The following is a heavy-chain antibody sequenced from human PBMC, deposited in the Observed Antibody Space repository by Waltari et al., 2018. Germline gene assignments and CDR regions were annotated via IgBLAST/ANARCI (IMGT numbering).Heavy chain of an antibody. Sequence: QVQLQESGPGLVKPSGTLSLTCAVSGGSISSGDLWSWVRQPPGKGLAWIWDIYHSGTTNYNPSLESRVTISIDNPKNHFSLKRRSVTAADTAMYYCAREREGGIRGQYGLDVWGQGTTVTVSS. V-gene: IGHV4-4*02. J-gene: IGHJ6*02. CDR3: AREREGGIRGQYGLDV. CDR1: GGSISSGDL. D-gene: IGHD3-16*02. CDR2: IYHSGTT.